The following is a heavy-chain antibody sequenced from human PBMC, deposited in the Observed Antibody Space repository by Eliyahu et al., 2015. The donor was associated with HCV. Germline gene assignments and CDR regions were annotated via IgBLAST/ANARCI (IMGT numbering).Heavy chain of an antibody. CDR2: IHYSGST. V-gene: IGHV4-59*01. Sequence: QVQLQESGPGLVKPSETLSLTCTVXXXSIXXYYWSWIRXPPGKGLXXXGYIHYSGSTNYNPSLKSRVTISVDTSKNQFSLKLTSVTAADTAVYYCASGGGGIAVAGTGGWFDPWGQGTLVTVSS. CDR3: ASGGGGIAVAGTGGWFDP. D-gene: IGHD6-19*01. CDR1: XXSIXXYY. J-gene: IGHJ5*02.